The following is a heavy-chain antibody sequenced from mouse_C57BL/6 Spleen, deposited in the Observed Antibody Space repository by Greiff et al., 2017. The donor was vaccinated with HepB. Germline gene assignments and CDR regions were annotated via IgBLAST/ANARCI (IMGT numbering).Heavy chain of an antibody. D-gene: IGHD2-10*01. Sequence: VMLVESGPGLVQPSQSLSITCTVSGFSLTSYGVHWVRQSPGKGLEWLGVIWRGGSTDYNAAFMSRLSITKDNSKSQVFFKMNSLQADDTAIYYCAKNTLLWDYAMDYWGQGTSVTVSS. J-gene: IGHJ4*01. V-gene: IGHV2-5*01. CDR3: AKNTLLWDYAMDY. CDR1: GFSLTSYG. CDR2: IWRGGST.